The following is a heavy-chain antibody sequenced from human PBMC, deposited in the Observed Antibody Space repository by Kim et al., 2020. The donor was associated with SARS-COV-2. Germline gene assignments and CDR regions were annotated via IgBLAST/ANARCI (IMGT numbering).Heavy chain of an antibody. CDR2: IYYSGST. D-gene: IGHD5-12*01. CDR1: GGSISSSSYY. Sequence: SETLSLTCTVSGGSISSSSYYWGWIRQPPGKGLEWIGSIYYSGSTYYNPSLKSRVTISVDTSKNQFSLKLSSVTAADTAVYYCARQDVATIPPDFWGQGTLVTVSS. J-gene: IGHJ4*02. CDR3: ARQDVATIPPDF. V-gene: IGHV4-39*01.